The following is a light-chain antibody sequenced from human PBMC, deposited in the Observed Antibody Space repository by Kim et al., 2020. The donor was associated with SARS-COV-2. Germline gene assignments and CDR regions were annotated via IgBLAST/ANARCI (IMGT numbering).Light chain of an antibody. J-gene: IGLJ2*01. Sequence: PGQRVTNSCSGSSSNIGSYVVNWYQQFPGKAPKLLIYGNHQRPSEVPDRFSASKSGTSASLAISGLQSEDEADYYCASWDDSLNGLFGGGTQLTVL. CDR2: GNH. CDR3: ASWDDSLNGL. V-gene: IGLV1-44*01. CDR1: SSNIGSYV.